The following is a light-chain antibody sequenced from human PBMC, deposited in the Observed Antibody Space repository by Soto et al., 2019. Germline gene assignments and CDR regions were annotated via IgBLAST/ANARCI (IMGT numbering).Light chain of an antibody. V-gene: IGKV3D-15*01. CDR3: QQYNKWPLT. Sequence: ILMTQSPATLSVSPGERATLSCRASQSVSSGLAWYQQKPGQAPGLLMYGVSTRAPGIPARFSGSGSGTEFTLTISSLQSEDFAIYYCQQYNKWPLTFGGGTKVDIK. CDR1: QSVSSG. CDR2: GVS. J-gene: IGKJ4*01.